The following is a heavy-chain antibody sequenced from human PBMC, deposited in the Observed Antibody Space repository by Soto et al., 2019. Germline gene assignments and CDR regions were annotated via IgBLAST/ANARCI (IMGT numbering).Heavy chain of an antibody. CDR1: GFTFSSNW. J-gene: IGHJ6*02. CDR2: IKQDGSEK. V-gene: IGHV3-7*01. CDR3: ARDPSIVLVPAATYYYYYYYGMDV. Sequence: PGGSLRLSCAASGFTFSSNWMSWFRQAPGKGLEWVANIKQDGSEKYYVDSVKGRFTISRDNAKNSLYLQMNSLRAEDTAVYYCARDPSIVLVPAATYYYYYYYGMDVWGQGTTVTVSS. D-gene: IGHD2-2*01.